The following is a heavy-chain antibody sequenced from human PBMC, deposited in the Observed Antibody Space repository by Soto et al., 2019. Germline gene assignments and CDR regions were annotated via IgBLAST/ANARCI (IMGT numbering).Heavy chain of an antibody. CDR2: IYPGDSDT. J-gene: IGHJ6*01. Sequence: PGESLKISCKGSGCSFTSYWIGGGRQMPGKGLEWMGIIYPGDSDTRYSPSFQGQVTISADKSISTAYLQWSSLKASDTAMYYCASRRYYDILTRSHYSXGKXVWGHETTVTVSS. D-gene: IGHD3-9*01. CDR1: GCSFTSYW. V-gene: IGHV5-51*01. CDR3: ASRRYYDILTRSHYSXGKXV.